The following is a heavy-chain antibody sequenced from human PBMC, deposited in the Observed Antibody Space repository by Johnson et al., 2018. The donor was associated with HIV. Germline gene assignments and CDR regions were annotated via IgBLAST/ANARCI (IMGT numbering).Heavy chain of an antibody. V-gene: IGHV3-30-3*02. Sequence: QVQLVESGGGVVQPGRSLRLSCAASGFTSTNCARHWVRQAPGISYDGSNNYYADCVKGRFTLSRDNSKNTLDLQMNSLTIEDTAVFYCAKTRMGGILDAFDLWGQGTMVIVSS. CDR1: GFTSTNCA. J-gene: IGHJ3*01. CDR2: ISYDGSNN. CDR3: AKTRMGGILDAFDL. D-gene: IGHD3-10*01.